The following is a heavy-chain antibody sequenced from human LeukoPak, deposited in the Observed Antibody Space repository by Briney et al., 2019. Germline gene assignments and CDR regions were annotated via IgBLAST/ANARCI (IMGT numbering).Heavy chain of an antibody. V-gene: IGHV3-30-3*01. CDR3: ARGGYASSWYHCSGMDF. D-gene: IGHD6-13*01. J-gene: IGHJ6*02. Sequence: GGSLRLSCAASGFTFSNYAMHCVRQAPGKGLEWVAIISHDGNNKYYADSVKGRFTISRDNSKSTLYLQINSLRAEDTAVYYCARGGYASSWYHCSGMDFWGQGTTVTVS. CDR1: GFTFSNYA. CDR2: ISHDGNNK.